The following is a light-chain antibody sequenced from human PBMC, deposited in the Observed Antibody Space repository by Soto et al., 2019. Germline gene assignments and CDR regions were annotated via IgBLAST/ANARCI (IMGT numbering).Light chain of an antibody. CDR3: QQYNDYWT. J-gene: IGKJ1*01. V-gene: IGKV1-39*01. CDR2: AAS. CDR1: QYIGRY. Sequence: DIQMTQSPSSLSASVGYRFTITCRAGQYIGRYLNWYQQKPGKAPKLLIYAASSLHSGVPSRFSGSGSGTDFTLTISSLQPDDFATYYCQQYNDYWTFGQGTKVDIK.